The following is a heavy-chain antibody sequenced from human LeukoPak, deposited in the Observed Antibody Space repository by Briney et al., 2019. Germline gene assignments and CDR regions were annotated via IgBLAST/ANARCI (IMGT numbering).Heavy chain of an antibody. D-gene: IGHD3-10*01. CDR2: VYHTGSI. CDR3: ARGLASGRPTPGY. V-gene: IGHV4-4*02. J-gene: IGHJ4*02. CDR1: GGSISSTNW. Sequence: TSETLSLTCAVSGGSISSTNWWSWVRQPPGKGLEWIGEVYHTGSINYNPSLKSRVAISVDKSKNQFSLNLSSVTAAGTAVYYCARGLASGRPTPGYWGQGTLVTVSS.